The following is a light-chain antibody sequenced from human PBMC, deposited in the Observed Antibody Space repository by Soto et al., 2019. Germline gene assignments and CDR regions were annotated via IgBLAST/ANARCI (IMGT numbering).Light chain of an antibody. Sequence: EVVMTQSPASLSVSPGERATLSCRASQNIRNNLAWYQQKPGQSPRLLISGASTREAGIPGRFSGSGSGTEFTLIISSLQSADFAIYYCQQYNNWPPWTFGQGTKVELK. J-gene: IGKJ1*01. CDR2: GAS. V-gene: IGKV3-15*01. CDR3: QQYNNWPPWT. CDR1: QNIRNN.